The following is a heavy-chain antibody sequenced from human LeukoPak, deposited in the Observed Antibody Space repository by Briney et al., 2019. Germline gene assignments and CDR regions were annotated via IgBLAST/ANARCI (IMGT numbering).Heavy chain of an antibody. V-gene: IGHV1-3*01. J-gene: IGHJ3*02. Sequence: ASVKVSCKASGYTFTSYAMHWVRQAPGQRLEWMGWINAGNGNTKYSQKFQGRVTITRDTSASTAYMELSSLRSEDTAVYYCASPQNTIAVAGTPQSDAFDIWGQGTMVTVSS. CDR3: ASPQNTIAVAGTPQSDAFDI. D-gene: IGHD6-19*01. CDR1: GYTFTSYA. CDR2: INAGNGNT.